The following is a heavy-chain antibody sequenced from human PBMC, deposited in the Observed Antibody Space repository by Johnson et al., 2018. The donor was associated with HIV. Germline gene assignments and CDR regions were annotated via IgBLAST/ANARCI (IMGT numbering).Heavy chain of an antibody. CDR1: GFTFSSYG. Sequence: QVQLVESGGGVVQPGGSLRLSCAASGFTFSSYGMHWVRQAPGKGLEWVAFIRYDGSNKYYADSVKGRFTISRDNSKNTLYLQMNSLRAEDTAVYYCARDPYDRDAFDIWGQGTMVTVSS. J-gene: IGHJ3*02. D-gene: IGHD3-16*01. CDR2: IRYDGSNK. V-gene: IGHV3-30*02. CDR3: ARDPYDRDAFDI.